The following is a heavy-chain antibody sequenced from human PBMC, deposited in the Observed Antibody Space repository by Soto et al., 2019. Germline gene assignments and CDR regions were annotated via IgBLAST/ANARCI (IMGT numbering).Heavy chain of an antibody. CDR1: GGSISSYY. CDR3: ARASPSGDYALDC. CDR2: ISYSGST. D-gene: IGHD4-17*01. Sequence: PSETLSLTCTVSGGSISSYYWIWIRQPPGKGLEWIGYISYSGSTNYNPSLKSRPTISVDTSKNQFSLKLRSVTAADTAVYYCARASPSGDYALDCWGQGTLVTVSS. V-gene: IGHV4-59*01. J-gene: IGHJ4*02.